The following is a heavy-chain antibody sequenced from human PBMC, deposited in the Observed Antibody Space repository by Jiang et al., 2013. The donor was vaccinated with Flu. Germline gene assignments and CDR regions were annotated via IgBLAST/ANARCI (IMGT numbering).Heavy chain of an antibody. J-gene: IGHJ3*02. CDR2: TYYRSKWYN. V-gene: IGHV6-1*01. CDR1: GDSVSSNSAA. Sequence: QTLSLTCAISGDSVSSNSAAWNWIRQSPSRGLEWLGRTYYRSKWYNDYAVSVKSRITINPDTSKNQFSLQLNSVTPEDTAVYYCARAPVEDYGDYETPFDAFDIWGQGTMVTVSS. CDR3: ARAPVEDYGDYETPFDAFDI. D-gene: IGHD4-17*01.